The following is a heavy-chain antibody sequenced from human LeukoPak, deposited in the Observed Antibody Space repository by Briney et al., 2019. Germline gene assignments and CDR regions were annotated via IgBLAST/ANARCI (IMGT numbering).Heavy chain of an antibody. V-gene: IGHV1-2*02. CDR1: RYTFTGYY. CDR3: ARARVPVAMAPLQY. J-gene: IGHJ4*02. CDR2: INPKSGDT. Sequence: ASVKVSCKASRYTFTGYYMHWVRQAPGQGLEWMGWINPKSGDTNYAQKFQDRVTMTRDTSISTAYMELSRLRSDDTAVYYCARARVPVAMAPLQYWGQGTLVTVSS. D-gene: IGHD2-2*01.